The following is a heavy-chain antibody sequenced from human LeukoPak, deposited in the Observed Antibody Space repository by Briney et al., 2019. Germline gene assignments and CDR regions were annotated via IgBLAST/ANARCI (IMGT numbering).Heavy chain of an antibody. CDR1: GGSISSYY. CDR2: IYHSGST. CDR3: AGSETTVYYMDV. Sequence: SETLSLTCTVSGGSISSYYWGWIRQPPGKGLEWIGSIYHSGSTYYNPSLKSRVTISVDTSKNQFSLKLSSVTAADTAVYYCAGSETTVYYMDVWGKGTTVTVSS. V-gene: IGHV4-38-2*02. J-gene: IGHJ6*03. D-gene: IGHD4-17*01.